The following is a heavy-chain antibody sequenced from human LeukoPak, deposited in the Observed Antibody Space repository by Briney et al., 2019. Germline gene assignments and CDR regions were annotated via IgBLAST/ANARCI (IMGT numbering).Heavy chain of an antibody. D-gene: IGHD6-13*01. CDR1: GYTLTELS. CDR3: ATDFSSSWYYFDY. CDR2: FDPEDGET. J-gene: IGHJ4*02. Sequence: ASVKVSCKVSGYTLTELSMHWVRQAPGKGLEWMGGFDPEDGETIYAQKFQGRVAMTEDTSTDTAYMELSSLRSEDTAVYYCATDFSSSWYYFDYWGQGTLVTVSS. V-gene: IGHV1-24*01.